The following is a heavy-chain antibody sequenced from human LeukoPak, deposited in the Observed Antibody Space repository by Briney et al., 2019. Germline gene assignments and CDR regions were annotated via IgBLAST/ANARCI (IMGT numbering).Heavy chain of an antibody. CDR3: ARDSGLDAFDI. J-gene: IGHJ3*02. Sequence: PGGSLRLSCAASGFTFSSYAMSWVRQAPGKGLEWVSAISGSGGSTYYADSVKGRFIISRDNSKNTLYLQMNSLSAEDTGVYYCARDSGLDAFDIWGQGTMVTVSS. CDR2: ISGSGGST. V-gene: IGHV3-23*01. CDR1: GFTFSSYA. D-gene: IGHD3-10*01.